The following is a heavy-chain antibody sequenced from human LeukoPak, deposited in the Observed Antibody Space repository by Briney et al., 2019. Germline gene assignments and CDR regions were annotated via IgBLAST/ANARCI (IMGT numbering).Heavy chain of an antibody. V-gene: IGHV1-69*02. D-gene: IGHD1-26*01. J-gene: IGHJ5*02. CDR3: ARVRSGSNWFDP. CDR2: IIPILGIA. CDR1: GGTFSSYT. Sequence: SVKVSCKASGGTFSSYTISWVRQAPGQGLEWMGRIIPILGIANYAQKFRGRVTITADKSTSTAYMELSSLRSEDTAVYYCARVRSGSNWFDPWGQGTLVTVSS.